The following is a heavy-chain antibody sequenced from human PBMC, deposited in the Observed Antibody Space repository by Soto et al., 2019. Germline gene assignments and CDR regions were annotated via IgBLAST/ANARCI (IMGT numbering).Heavy chain of an antibody. CDR2: IIPIFGTA. CDR1: GGTFSSYA. CDR3: ARVGSGWSYWYFDL. V-gene: IGHV1-69*06. Sequence: QVQLVQSGAEVKKPGSSVKVSCKASGGTFSSYAISWVRQAPGQGLEWMGGIIPIFGTANYAQKFQGRVTITADNSTSTAYRELSSLRSEDTAVYYCARVGSGWSYWYFDLWGRGTLVTVSS. D-gene: IGHD6-19*01. J-gene: IGHJ2*01.